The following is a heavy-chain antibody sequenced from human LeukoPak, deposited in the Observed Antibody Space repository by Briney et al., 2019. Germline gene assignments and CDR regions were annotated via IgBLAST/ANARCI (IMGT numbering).Heavy chain of an antibody. D-gene: IGHD2-15*01. CDR1: GGTFSSYA. J-gene: IGHJ6*02. Sequence: SVKVSCKASGGTFSSYAISWVRQAPGQGLEWMGRIIPILGIANYAQKFQGRVTITADKSTSTAYMELSSLRSEDTAVYYCATADCSGGSCYHGMDVWGQGTTVTVSS. CDR2: IIPILGIA. CDR3: ATADCSGGSCYHGMDV. V-gene: IGHV1-69*04.